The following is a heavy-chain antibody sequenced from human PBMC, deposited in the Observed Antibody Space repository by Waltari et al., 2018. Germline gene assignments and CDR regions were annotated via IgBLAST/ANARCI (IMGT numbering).Heavy chain of an antibody. J-gene: IGHJ5*02. D-gene: IGHD4-17*01. CDR2: INSNAYYK. CDR3: ARGDTVTTRFFDP. CDR1: GFSSHSHC. Sequence: EVQLVESGGGLLKPGGSLRLSSTASGFSSHSHCMIWVRQAPGKGLDWVSSINSNAYYKFYEDSVAGRFLISRDSATNSLFLQMTSLRAEDTAVYYCARGDTVTTRFFDPWGQGTLVTVSS. V-gene: IGHV3-21*01.